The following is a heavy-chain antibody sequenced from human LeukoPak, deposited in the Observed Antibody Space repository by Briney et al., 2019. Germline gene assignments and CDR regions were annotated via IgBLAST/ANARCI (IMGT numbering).Heavy chain of an antibody. CDR3: ASTTPFNYYDSSGYYPDVDY. CDR2: ISSSSSYI. J-gene: IGHJ4*02. CDR1: GFTFSSYN. D-gene: IGHD3-22*01. V-gene: IGHV3-21*01. Sequence: GGSLRLSCAASGFTFSSYNMNWVRQAPGKGLEWVSSISSSSSYIYYADSVKGRFTISRDNAKNSLYLQMNSLRAEDTAVYYCASTTPFNYYDSSGYYPDVDYWGQGTLVTVSS.